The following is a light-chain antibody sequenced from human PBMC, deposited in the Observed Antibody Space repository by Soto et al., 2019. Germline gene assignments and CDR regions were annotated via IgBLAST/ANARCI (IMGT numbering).Light chain of an antibody. J-gene: IGLJ2*01. CDR1: TSNIGAGYD. Sequence: QSVLTQPPSVSGAPGQRVTISCTGSTSNIGAGYDVHWYQQLPGTAPKLFIYANSNRPSGVPDRFSGSKSGTSASLAITGLQADDEADYYCQSYDSSLSGVVFGGGTKLTVL. V-gene: IGLV1-40*01. CDR3: QSYDSSLSGVV. CDR2: ANS.